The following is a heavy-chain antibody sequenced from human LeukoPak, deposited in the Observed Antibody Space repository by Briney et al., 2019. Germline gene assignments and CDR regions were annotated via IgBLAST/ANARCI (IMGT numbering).Heavy chain of an antibody. Sequence: SETLSLTCAVYGGSFSGYYWSWIRQPPGKGLEWIGETNHSGSTNYNPSLKSRVTISVDTSKNQFSLKLSSVTAADTAVYYCARDQGRITIFGVAYDNWFDPWGQGTLVTVSS. CDR1: GGSFSGYY. D-gene: IGHD3-3*01. J-gene: IGHJ5*02. V-gene: IGHV4-34*01. CDR3: ARDQGRITIFGVAYDNWFDP. CDR2: TNHSGST.